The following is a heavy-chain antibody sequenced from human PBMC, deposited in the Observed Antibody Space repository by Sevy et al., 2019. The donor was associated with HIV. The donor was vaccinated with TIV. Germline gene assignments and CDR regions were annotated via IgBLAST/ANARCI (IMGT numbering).Heavy chain of an antibody. J-gene: IGHJ5*01. V-gene: IGHV3-13*01. CDR2: IGTAGDT. D-gene: IGHD6-19*01. CDR3: AKGIGYSNGWYSWFDS. Sequence: GGSLRLSCAASGFTFSSYDMHWVRQATGKGLEWVSAIGTAGDTYYPGSVKGRFTISRDNAKNSLYLQMNSLRVEDTALYYCAKGIGYSNGWYSWFDSWGQGTLVTVSS. CDR1: GFTFSSYD.